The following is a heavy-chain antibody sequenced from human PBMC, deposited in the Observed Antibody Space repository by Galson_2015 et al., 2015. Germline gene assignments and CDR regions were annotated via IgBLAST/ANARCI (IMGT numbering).Heavy chain of an antibody. Sequence: SLRLSCAASGFTFRNYGMEWVRQAPGKGLEWVTVIWNDGGKKYYADSVEGRFTISRDNSKNTVYVQMNSLRAEDTAVYSCARWRIGVAGGLDYWGQGTLVTVSS. CDR1: GFTFRNYG. CDR2: IWNDGGKK. V-gene: IGHV3-33*01. CDR3: ARWRIGVAGGLDY. J-gene: IGHJ4*02. D-gene: IGHD6-19*01.